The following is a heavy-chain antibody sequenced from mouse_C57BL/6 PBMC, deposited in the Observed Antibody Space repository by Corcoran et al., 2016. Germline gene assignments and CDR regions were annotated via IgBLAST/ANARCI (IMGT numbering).Heavy chain of an antibody. CDR1: GYTFTDYY. Sequence: QVQLQQSGPELVKPGASVKISCKASGYTFTDYYINWVKQRPGQGLEWIGWIFPGSGSTYYNEKFKGKATLTVDKSSSTAYMLLNSLTSEDSAVYFCARGEVLRYPYAMDYWGQGTSVTVSS. CDR3: ARGEVLRYPYAMDY. V-gene: IGHV1-75*01. J-gene: IGHJ4*01. CDR2: IFPGSGST. D-gene: IGHD1-1*01.